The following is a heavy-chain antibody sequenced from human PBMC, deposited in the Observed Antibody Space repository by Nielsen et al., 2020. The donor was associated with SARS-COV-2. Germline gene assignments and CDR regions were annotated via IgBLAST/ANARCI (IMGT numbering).Heavy chain of an antibody. V-gene: IGHV3-7*01. Sequence: GESLKISCAASGFTFSSYWMSWVRQAPGKGLEWVANIKQDGSEKYYVDSVKGRFTISRDNAKNSLYLQMNSLRAEDTAVYYCAREYSSSWYYYYGMDVWGQGTTVTVSS. J-gene: IGHJ6*02. CDR1: GFTFSSYW. D-gene: IGHD6-13*01. CDR2: IKQDGSEK. CDR3: AREYSSSWYYYYGMDV.